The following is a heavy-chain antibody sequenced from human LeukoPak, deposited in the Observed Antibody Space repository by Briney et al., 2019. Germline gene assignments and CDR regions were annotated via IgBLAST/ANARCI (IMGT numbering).Heavy chain of an antibody. CDR1: VGSLSGSI. Sequence: PSEAPSLTCVVHVGSLSGSILSWIRQPPGKGLEWVGEINHSGSTNYNASLKSRVTISVDTSKNQFSLKLSSVTAADTAVYYCAREEDCSGGICYLGNAFDIWGQGTMVTVSS. V-gene: IGHV4-34*01. CDR3: AREEDCSGGICYLGNAFDI. J-gene: IGHJ3*02. CDR2: INHSGST. D-gene: IGHD2-15*01.